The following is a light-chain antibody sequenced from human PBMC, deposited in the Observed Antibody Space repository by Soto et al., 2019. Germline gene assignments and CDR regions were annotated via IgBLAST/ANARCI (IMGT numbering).Light chain of an antibody. CDR2: GAS. Sequence: EIVLTQSPGTLSLSPGERATLSCRASQSVSSSYSAWYQQKPGQAPRLLIYGASSRATGIPDRFSGSGSGTDFSLTISRLEPEHFAAYYCQQYGSSPPITFGPGTKVNIK. CDR3: QQYGSSPPIT. J-gene: IGKJ3*01. CDR1: QSVSSSY. V-gene: IGKV3-20*01.